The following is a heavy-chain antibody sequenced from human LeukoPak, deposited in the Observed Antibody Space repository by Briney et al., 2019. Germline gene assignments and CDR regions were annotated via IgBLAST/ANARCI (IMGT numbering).Heavy chain of an antibody. CDR3: ARAPGGGYDYGYYYYGMDV. V-gene: IGHV4-59*01. D-gene: IGHD5-12*01. Sequence: PSGTLSLTCTVSGGSISRYYWSWIRQPPGKGLEWIGYIYYSGSTNYNPSLRSRVTILIDTSKNQLSLKLNSVTAADTAVYYCARAPGGGYDYGYYYYGMDVWGQGTTVTVSS. J-gene: IGHJ6*02. CDR2: IYYSGST. CDR1: GGSISRYY.